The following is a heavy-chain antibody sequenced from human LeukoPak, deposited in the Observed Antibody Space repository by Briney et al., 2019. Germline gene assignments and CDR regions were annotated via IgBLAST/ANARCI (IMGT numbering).Heavy chain of an antibody. CDR3: ARAGIYSGYPYYFDY. J-gene: IGHJ4*02. CDR2: IYYSGST. Sequence: SETLSLTCTVSGGPISSYYWSWIRQPPGKGLEWIGYIYYSGSTNYNPSLKSRVTISVDTSKNQFSLKLSSVTAADTAVYYCARAGIYSGYPYYFDYWGQGTLVTVSS. CDR1: GGPISSYY. V-gene: IGHV4-59*01. D-gene: IGHD5-12*01.